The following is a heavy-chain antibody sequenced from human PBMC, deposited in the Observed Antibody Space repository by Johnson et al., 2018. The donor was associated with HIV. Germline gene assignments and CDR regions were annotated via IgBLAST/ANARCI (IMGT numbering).Heavy chain of an antibody. CDR2: ISNDGSNK. CDR1: GFTFSRYA. CDR3: ARGVVGVLSNAFDI. J-gene: IGHJ3*02. D-gene: IGHD1-26*01. Sequence: VQLVESGGGVVQPGRSLRLSCAASGFTFSRYAMHWVRQAPGKGLEWVAVISNDGSNKYYADSVKGRFTISRDNSKNTLCLQMNSLRAEDTAVYYCARGVVGVLSNAFDIWGQGTMVIVSS. V-gene: IGHV3-30-3*01.